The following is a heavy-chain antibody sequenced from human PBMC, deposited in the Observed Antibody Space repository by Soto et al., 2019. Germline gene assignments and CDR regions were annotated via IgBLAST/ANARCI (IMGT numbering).Heavy chain of an antibody. V-gene: IGHV3-30*18. CDR1: GFTFSSYG. CDR2: ISYDGSNK. J-gene: IGHJ4*02. D-gene: IGHD6-13*01. CDR3: AKDKYSSSWSPGFDY. Sequence: QVQLVESGGGVVQPGRSLRLSCAASGFTFSSYGMHWVRQAPGKGLEWVAVISYDGSNKYYADSVKGRFTISRDNSKNTLYLQMNILRAEDTAVYYCAKDKYSSSWSPGFDYWGQGTLVTVSS.